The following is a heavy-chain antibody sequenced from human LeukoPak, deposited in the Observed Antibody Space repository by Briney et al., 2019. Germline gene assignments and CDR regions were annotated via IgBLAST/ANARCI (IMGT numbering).Heavy chain of an antibody. CDR3: ARGPYCSGGTCYSQYFDY. V-gene: IGHV1-18*01. CDR1: AYTFTSYG. D-gene: IGHD2-15*01. CDR2: ISGHNGNT. Sequence: ASVTVSCTSSAYTFTSYGISWVRQAPGQGNEWMGWISGHNGNTHYSQNLQARVTITTDTSTTTAYMELRSLRSGDTAVYYCARGPYCSGGTCYSQYFDYWGQGTLVTVSS. J-gene: IGHJ4*02.